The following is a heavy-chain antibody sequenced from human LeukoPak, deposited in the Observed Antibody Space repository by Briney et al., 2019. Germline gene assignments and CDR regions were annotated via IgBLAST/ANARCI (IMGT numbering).Heavy chain of an antibody. J-gene: IGHJ4*02. CDR1: GYSISSGYY. CDR3: ARDQDSSGWYDHYFDY. D-gene: IGHD6-19*01. CDR2: VYHTGSS. Sequence: SETLSLTCAVSGYSISSGYYWGWIRQPPGKGLEWIGSVYHTGSSYYNPSLKSRVTISVDTSKNQFSLKLNSVTAADTAVYYCARDQDSSGWYDHYFDYWGQGTLVTVSS. V-gene: IGHV4-38-2*02.